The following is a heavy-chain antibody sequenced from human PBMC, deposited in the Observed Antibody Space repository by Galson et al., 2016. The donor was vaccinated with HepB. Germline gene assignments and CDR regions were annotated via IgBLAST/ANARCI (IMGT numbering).Heavy chain of an antibody. CDR1: GFTFSSYN. Sequence: ASGFTFSSYNMNWVRQAPGKGLEWVSSISSSSSHIYYADSVKGRFTISRDNAKNSLNLEMNSLRGEDTAVYYCARGYYYGMDVWGQGTTVTVSS. V-gene: IGHV3-21*01. CDR2: ISSSSSHI. J-gene: IGHJ6*02. CDR3: ARGYYYGMDV.